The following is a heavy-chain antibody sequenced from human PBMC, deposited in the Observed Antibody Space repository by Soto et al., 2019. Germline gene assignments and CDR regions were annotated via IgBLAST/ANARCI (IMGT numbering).Heavy chain of an antibody. CDR3: ASPYSSSSDYYYGMDV. J-gene: IGHJ6*02. V-gene: IGHV4-39*01. D-gene: IGHD6-6*01. Sequence: PSETQSLTCTVSGGSISSSSYYWGWIRQPPGKGLEWIGSIYYSGSTYYKPSLKSRVTISVDTSKKQFTLKLSSVTAADTVVYYCASPYSSSSDYYYGMDVWGQGTTVTVSS. CDR2: IYYSGST. CDR1: GGSISSSSYY.